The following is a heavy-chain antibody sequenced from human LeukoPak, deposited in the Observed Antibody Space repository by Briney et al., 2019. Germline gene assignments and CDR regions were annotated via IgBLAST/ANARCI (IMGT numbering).Heavy chain of an antibody. CDR3: ARARGSSWFYAFDI. J-gene: IGHJ3*02. D-gene: IGHD6-13*01. Sequence: GGSLRLSCAASGFSVDDYGLSWVRQPPGKGLEWVSGINWNGGSVDYADSVKGRFTISRDNAKNSLYLQMNSLRAEDTALYHCARARGSSWFYAFDIWGQGTMVTVSS. CDR1: GFSVDDYG. V-gene: IGHV3-20*01. CDR2: INWNGGSV.